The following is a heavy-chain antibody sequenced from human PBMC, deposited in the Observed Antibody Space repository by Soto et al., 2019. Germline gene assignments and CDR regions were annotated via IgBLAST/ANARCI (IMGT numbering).Heavy chain of an antibody. CDR3: AALGTILGVVSSFDY. J-gene: IGHJ4*02. CDR2: LYYSGTT. D-gene: IGHD3-3*01. V-gene: IGHV4-59*01. CDR1: GGSISNYY. Sequence: QVQLQESGPGLVKPSETLFLTCTVSGGSISNYYWGWIRQPPGKVLEWIGYLYYSGTTNYNPSLKRRLTMSVDTSKNPVSLKLTSVTAADTAVYYCAALGTILGVVSSFDYWGQGTLVTVSS.